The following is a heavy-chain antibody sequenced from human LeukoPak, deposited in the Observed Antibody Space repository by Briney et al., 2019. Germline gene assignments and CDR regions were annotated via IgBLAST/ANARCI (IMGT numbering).Heavy chain of an antibody. J-gene: IGHJ4*02. V-gene: IGHV1-69*13. CDR3: AREAGYYDSSGYINDY. CDR1: GGTFSSYA. CDR2: IIPIFGTA. D-gene: IGHD3-22*01. Sequence: ASVKVSCKASGGTFSSYAISWVRQAPGQGLEWMRGIIPIFGTANYAQKFQGRVTITADESTSTAYMELSSLRSEDTAVYYCAREAGYYDSSGYINDYWGQGTLVTVSS.